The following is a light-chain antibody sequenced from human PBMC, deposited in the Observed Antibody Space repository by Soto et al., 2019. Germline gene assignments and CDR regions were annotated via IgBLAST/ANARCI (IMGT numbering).Light chain of an antibody. CDR1: QTINDW. CDR2: RAS. Sequence: DIQMTQSPSTLSASVGDRVTIACRASQTINDWLAWYQQKPGKAPNLLIYRASNLQSGVPSRFSGSGSGTEFTLTISSLQPDDFATYYCQQYNSYPYTFGQGTKVDIK. CDR3: QQYNSYPYT. V-gene: IGKV1-5*03. J-gene: IGKJ2*01.